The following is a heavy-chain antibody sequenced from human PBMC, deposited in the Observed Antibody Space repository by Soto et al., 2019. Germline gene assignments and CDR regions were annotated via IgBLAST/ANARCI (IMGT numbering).Heavy chain of an antibody. J-gene: IGHJ4*02. CDR1: GDSVSTNSAA. CDR2: TYYRSKWYN. V-gene: IGHV6-1*01. CDR3: ARAPWIAWDATGWDS. D-gene: IGHD6-19*01. Sequence: QVQLQQSGPGLVKPSQTLSVTCAISGDSVSTNSAAWNWIRQSPSRGLEWLGRTYYRSKWYNDSTLSVQSRTSINTDTSKNQISLLLTSVTPEDTAVYYCARAPWIAWDATGWDSWCQGTLVTVSS.